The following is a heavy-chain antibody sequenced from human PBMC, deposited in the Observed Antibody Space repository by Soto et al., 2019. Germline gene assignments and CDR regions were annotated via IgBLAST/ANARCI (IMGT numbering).Heavy chain of an antibody. CDR1: GGSISSYY. CDR3: ARRDGDYGDYSWYFDL. Sequence: SETLSLTCTVSGGSISSYYWSWSRQPPGKGLEWIGYIYYSGSTNYNPSLKSRVTISVDTSKNQFSLKLSSVTAADTAVYCCARRDGDYGDYSWYFDLWGRGTLVTVSS. V-gene: IGHV4-59*08. CDR2: IYYSGST. J-gene: IGHJ2*01. D-gene: IGHD4-17*01.